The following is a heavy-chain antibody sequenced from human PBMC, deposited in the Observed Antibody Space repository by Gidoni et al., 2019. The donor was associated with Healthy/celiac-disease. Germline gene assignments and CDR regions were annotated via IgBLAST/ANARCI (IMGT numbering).Heavy chain of an antibody. CDR3: ARGSIAARPDDFDY. J-gene: IGHJ4*02. D-gene: IGHD6-6*01. Sequence: QVQLVESGGCVVQPGRSLSLSCAASGFSFSSYGMHCVRQAPGKGLGWVAVIWYDGSNKYYADSVKGRFTISRDNSKNTLYLQMNSLRAEDTAVYYCARGSIAARPDDFDYWGQGTLVTVSS. CDR1: GFSFSSYG. V-gene: IGHV3-33*01. CDR2: IWYDGSNK.